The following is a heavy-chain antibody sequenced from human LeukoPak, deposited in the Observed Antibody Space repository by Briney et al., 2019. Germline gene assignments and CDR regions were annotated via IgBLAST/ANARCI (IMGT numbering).Heavy chain of an antibody. CDR1: GGSFSGYY. CDR2: INHSGST. CDR3: AREGPFKAFGVARYYFDY. D-gene: IGHD3-3*01. Sequence: SETLSLTCAVYGGSFSGYYWSWIRQPPGKGLEWIGEINHSGSTNYNPSLKSRVTISVDTSKNQFSLKLSSVTAADTAVYYCAREGPFKAFGVARYYFDYWGQGTLVTVFS. V-gene: IGHV4-34*01. J-gene: IGHJ4*02.